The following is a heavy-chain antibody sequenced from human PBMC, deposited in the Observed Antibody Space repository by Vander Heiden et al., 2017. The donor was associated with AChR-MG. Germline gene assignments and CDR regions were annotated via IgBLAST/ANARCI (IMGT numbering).Heavy chain of an antibody. Sequence: QVQLVQSGAEVKKPGASVKVSCKASAYTFTGYYMHWVRQAPRQGLEWMGWINPNSGGTNYAQKFQGRVTMTRDTSISTAYMELSRLRSDDTAVYYCARGTQLRFLEWLLSPWGQGTLVTVSS. J-gene: IGHJ5*02. CDR1: AYTFTGYY. CDR2: INPNSGGT. V-gene: IGHV1-2*02. CDR3: ARGTQLRFLEWLLSP. D-gene: IGHD3-3*01.